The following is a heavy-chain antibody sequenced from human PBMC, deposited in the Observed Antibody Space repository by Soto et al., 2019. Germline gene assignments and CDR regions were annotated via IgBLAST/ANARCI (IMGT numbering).Heavy chain of an antibody. J-gene: IGHJ6*03. CDR2: INHSGST. Sequence: SETLSLTCAVYGGSFSGYYWSWIRQPPGKGLEWIGEINHSGSTNYNPSLKSRVTISVDTSKNQFSLKLSSVTAADTAVYYCARGRLYYYGSGSSRFDYYYYYMDVWGKGTTVTVSS. CDR3: ARGRLYYYGSGSSRFDYYYYYMDV. V-gene: IGHV4-34*01. CDR1: GGSFSGYY. D-gene: IGHD3-10*01.